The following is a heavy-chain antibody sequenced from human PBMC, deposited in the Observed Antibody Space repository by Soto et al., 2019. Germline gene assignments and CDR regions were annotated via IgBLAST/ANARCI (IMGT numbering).Heavy chain of an antibody. CDR2: MNPDSGNT. Sequence: QVQLVQSGAEGRTPGASVKVSCKASGYTFTSYDINWVRQATGQGPEWMGWMNPDSGNTGYVQKFQGRVTMTRNTAISTAYMELSSLRSEDTAVYYCARSVGGSNVNFDYWGQGTLVTVSS. J-gene: IGHJ4*02. V-gene: IGHV1-8*01. CDR3: ARSVGGSNVNFDY. CDR1: GYTFTSYD. D-gene: IGHD3-10*01.